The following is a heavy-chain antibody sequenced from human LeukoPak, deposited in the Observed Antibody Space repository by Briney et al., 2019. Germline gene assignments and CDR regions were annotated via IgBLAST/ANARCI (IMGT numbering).Heavy chain of an antibody. CDR2: IWYDGSNK. J-gene: IGHJ4*02. Sequence: GGSLRLSCAASGFTFSSYGMHWVRQAPGKGLVWVVVIWYDGSNKYYADSVKGRFTISRDNSKTTLYLQMNSLRAEDTAVYYCARDGLLWFGELGERGNFDYWGQGTLVTVSS. D-gene: IGHD3-10*01. CDR3: ARDGLLWFGELGERGNFDY. V-gene: IGHV3-33*01. CDR1: GFTFSSYG.